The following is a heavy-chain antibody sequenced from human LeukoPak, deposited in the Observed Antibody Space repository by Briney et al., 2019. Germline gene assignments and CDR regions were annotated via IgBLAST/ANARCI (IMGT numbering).Heavy chain of an antibody. J-gene: IGHJ4*02. D-gene: IGHD3-22*01. V-gene: IGHV3-48*01. CDR1: GFTFSSYS. CDR3: ARIVVVISGKHFDY. Sequence: GGSLRLSYAASGFTFSSYSMNWVRQAPGKGLEWVSYISSSSSTIYYADSVKGRFTISRDNAKNSLYLQMNSLRAEDTAVYYCARIVVVISGKHFDYWGQGTLVTVSS. CDR2: ISSSSSTI.